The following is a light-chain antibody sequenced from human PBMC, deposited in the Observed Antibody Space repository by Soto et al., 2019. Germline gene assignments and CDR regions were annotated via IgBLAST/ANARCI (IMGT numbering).Light chain of an antibody. CDR1: QSVSSY. CDR2: DAS. CDR3: QQRSNWPT. V-gene: IGKV3-11*01. Sequence: EIVLTQSPATLSLSPGERATLSCRASQSVSSYLAWYQQKPGQAPRLLIYDASNRATGIPARFSGSVSGTDVTLTISSLEPEDFAVYYCQQRSNWPTFGQGTKVEIK. J-gene: IGKJ1*01.